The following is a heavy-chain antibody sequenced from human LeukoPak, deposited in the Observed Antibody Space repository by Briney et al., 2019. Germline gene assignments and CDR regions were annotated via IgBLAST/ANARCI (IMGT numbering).Heavy chain of an antibody. CDR1: GGSISSYY. D-gene: IGHD6-19*01. CDR2: FYYSGST. V-gene: IGHV4-59*08. Sequence: SETLSLTCTVSGGSISSYYWSWIRQPPGKGLEWIGYFYYSGSTNYNPSLKSRVTISVDTSKNEFSLKLSSVTAADTAVYYCARLSGNYFDYWGQGTLVIVSS. CDR3: ARLSGNYFDY. J-gene: IGHJ4*02.